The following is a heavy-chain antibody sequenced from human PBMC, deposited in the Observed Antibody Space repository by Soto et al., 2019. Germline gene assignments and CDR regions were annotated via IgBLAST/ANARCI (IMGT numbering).Heavy chain of an antibody. J-gene: IGHJ5*02. CDR3: ARVLPPFDP. CDR2: INAYNGNT. V-gene: IGHV1-18*01. CDR1: GYTFTSYG. Sequence: QVQLVQSGAEVKKPGASVKVSCKASGYTFTSYGISWVRQAPGQGLEWMGCINAYNGNTNYAQKLQGRVTMTADTSTSTAYIDLRSLRSDDTAVYYCARVLPPFDPWGQGTLVTVSS.